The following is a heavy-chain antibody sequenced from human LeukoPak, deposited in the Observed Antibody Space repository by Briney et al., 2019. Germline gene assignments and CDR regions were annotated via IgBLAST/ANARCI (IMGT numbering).Heavy chain of an antibody. CDR3: ARDLFHHSGSSDP. CDR1: GLTFSSYS. J-gene: IGHJ5*02. CDR2: ISSSSSYI. V-gene: IGHV3-21*01. Sequence: GGSLRLSCAASGLTFSSYSMNWVRQAPGKGLEWVSSISSSSSYIYYADSVKGRFTISRDNAKNSLYLQMNSLRAEDTAVYYCARDLFHHSGSSDPWGQGTLVTVSS. D-gene: IGHD3-10*01.